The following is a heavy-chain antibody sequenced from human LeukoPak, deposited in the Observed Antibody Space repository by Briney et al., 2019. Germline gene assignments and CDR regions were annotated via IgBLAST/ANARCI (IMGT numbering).Heavy chain of an antibody. Sequence: ASVKVSCKASGYTFTSYYMHWVRQAPGQGLEWMGIINPSGGSTSYAQKFQGRVTMTRDMSTSTVYMELSSLRSEDTAVYYRGTVRGSMTNPYYFDYWGQGTLVTVSS. CDR3: GTVRGSMTNPYYFDY. CDR2: INPSGGST. V-gene: IGHV1-46*01. CDR1: GYTFTSYY. D-gene: IGHD3-16*01. J-gene: IGHJ4*02.